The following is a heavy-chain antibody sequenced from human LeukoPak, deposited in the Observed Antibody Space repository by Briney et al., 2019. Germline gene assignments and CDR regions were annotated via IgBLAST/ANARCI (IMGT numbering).Heavy chain of an antibody. CDR3: AKDKSNSWYYFDY. Sequence: GGSLRLSCAASGFTFSSYSMNWVRQAPGKGLEWVSSISSSSSYIYYADSVKGRFTISRDNSKNTMYLQMNSLRTEDTAEYYCAKDKSNSWYYFDYWGQGTLVTVSS. D-gene: IGHD6-13*01. J-gene: IGHJ4*02. V-gene: IGHV3-21*04. CDR2: ISSSSSYI. CDR1: GFTFSSYS.